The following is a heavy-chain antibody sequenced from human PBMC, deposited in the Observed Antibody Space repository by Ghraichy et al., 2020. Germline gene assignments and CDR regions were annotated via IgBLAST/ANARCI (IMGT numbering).Heavy chain of an antibody. CDR3: ARELKQRRDSVYGINFNYFGLNV. V-gene: IGHV1-2*02. Sequence: ASVKVSCKASGNTFSGADIHWVRQAPGQGLEWMGWINPITGGAKSAPALQGRVTLTRDTSSNTVYMELRRLTYDDTAVYYCARELKQRRDSVYGINFNYFGLNVWGQGTAVTVS. D-gene: IGHD5/OR15-5a*01. CDR1: GNTFSGAD. J-gene: IGHJ6*02. CDR2: INPITGGA.